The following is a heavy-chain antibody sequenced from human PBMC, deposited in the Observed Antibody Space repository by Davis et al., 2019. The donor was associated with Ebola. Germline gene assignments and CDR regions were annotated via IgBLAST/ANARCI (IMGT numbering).Heavy chain of an antibody. D-gene: IGHD5-12*01. CDR2: INGGDGNT. V-gene: IGHV1-3*01. J-gene: IGHJ4*02. CDR3: ARNAWLPSLHFDF. CDR1: GYTFTSYA. Sequence: AASVKVSCKASGYTFTSYAMHWVRQAPGQRLEWMGWINGGDGNTQYAQKFQGRVSITRDTSANTAYMEVNSLRSEDTAVYYCARNAWLPSLHFDFWGQGTRVTVSS.